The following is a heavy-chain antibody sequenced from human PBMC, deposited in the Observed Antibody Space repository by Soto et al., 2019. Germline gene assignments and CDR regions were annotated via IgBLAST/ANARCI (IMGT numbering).Heavy chain of an antibody. V-gene: IGHV3-30*18. CDR3: AKARAQYYDFWSGYPVDY. J-gene: IGHJ4*02. CDR1: GFTFNNYG. Sequence: GSLRLSCAASGFTFNNYGMHWVRQAPGKGLEWVVVISFDGSTHYADSVKGRFTISRDNSKNTLYLQMNSLRAEDTAVYYCAKARAQYYDFWSGYPVDYWGQGTLVTVSS. CDR2: ISFDGST. D-gene: IGHD3-3*01.